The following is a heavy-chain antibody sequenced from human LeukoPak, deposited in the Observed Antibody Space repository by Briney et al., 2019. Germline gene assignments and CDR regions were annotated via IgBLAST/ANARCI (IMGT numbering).Heavy chain of an antibody. CDR1: GFTFSSYA. Sequence: PGGSLRLSCAASGFTFSSYAMSWVRQAPGKGLEWVSAISGSGGSTYYADSVKGRFTISRDNSKNTLYLQMNSLRAEDTAVYYCARSGLKLRGYFDYWGQGTLVTVSS. CDR3: ARSGLKLRGYFDY. D-gene: IGHD4-17*01. CDR2: ISGSGGST. J-gene: IGHJ4*02. V-gene: IGHV3-23*01.